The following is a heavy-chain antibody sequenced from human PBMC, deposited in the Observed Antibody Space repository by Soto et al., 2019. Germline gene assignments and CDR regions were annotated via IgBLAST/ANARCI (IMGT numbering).Heavy chain of an antibody. CDR3: ARVHPAGGDHPYAFDI. CDR1: GFTFSSYS. CDR2: ISSSSSTI. Sequence: EVLLVESGGGLVQPGGSLRLSCAASGFTFSSYSMNWVRQAPGKGLEWVSYISSSSSTIYYADSVKGRFTISRDNDKSALYLQKNSPRAEDTAVYYCARVHPAGGDHPYAFDIWGQGTMVTVSS. J-gene: IGHJ3*02. D-gene: IGHD3-10*01. V-gene: IGHV3-48*01.